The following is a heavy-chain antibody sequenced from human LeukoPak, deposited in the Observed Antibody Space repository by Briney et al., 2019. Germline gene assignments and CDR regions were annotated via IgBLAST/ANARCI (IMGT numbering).Heavy chain of an antibody. D-gene: IGHD6-6*01. Sequence: PGGSLRLSCAASGFTFSSYAMSWVRQAPGKGLEWVSAICGSGGSTYYADSVKGRFTISRDNAKNTLDLQMNSLRAEDTAVYYCARILYSSSGAFDIWGQGTMVTVSS. V-gene: IGHV3-23*01. CDR1: GFTFSSYA. J-gene: IGHJ3*02. CDR3: ARILYSSSGAFDI. CDR2: ICGSGGST.